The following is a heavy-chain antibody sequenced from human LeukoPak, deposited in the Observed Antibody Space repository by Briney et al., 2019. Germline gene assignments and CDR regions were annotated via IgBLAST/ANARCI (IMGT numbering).Heavy chain of an antibody. Sequence: KPSETLSLTFTVSGYSISSGYYWGWIRQPPGKGLEWIGSISHTGSTYYNPSLRSRGTISLDTSKNQFPLKLSSVTAADTAVYYCARVPPVRVVVVVAATDWFDPWGQGTLVTVSS. CDR2: ISHTGST. CDR1: GYSISSGYY. CDR3: ARVPPVRVVVVVAATDWFDP. V-gene: IGHV4-38-2*02. J-gene: IGHJ5*02. D-gene: IGHD2-15*01.